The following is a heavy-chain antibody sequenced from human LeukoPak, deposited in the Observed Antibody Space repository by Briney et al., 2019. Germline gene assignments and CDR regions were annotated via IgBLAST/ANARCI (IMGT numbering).Heavy chain of an antibody. CDR1: GYTXTGXY. Sequence: ASVKVSCKASGYTXTGXYMHWVRQAPGXXXXXXGWXNPNSXGTNYAQKFQGRVTMTRDTSISTAYMELSRLRSDDTAVYYCARAFREGLTYYYGSGSYYIFDPRGQGTLVTVSS. CDR3: ARAFREGLTYYYGSGSYYIFDP. J-gene: IGHJ5*02. CDR2: XNPNSXGT. V-gene: IGHV1-2*02. D-gene: IGHD3-10*01.